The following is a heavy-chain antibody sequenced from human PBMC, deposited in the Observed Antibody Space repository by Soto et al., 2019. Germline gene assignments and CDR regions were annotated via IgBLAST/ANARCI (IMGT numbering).Heavy chain of an antibody. D-gene: IGHD3-22*01. J-gene: IGHJ4*02. Sequence: QVQLVESGGGVVQPGRSLRLSCAASGFTFSSYGMHWVRQAPGKGLEWVAVISYDGSNKYYADSVKGRFTISRDNSKNTLYLQMNSLRAEDTAVYYCAKDLYYYDSSGYSNWGQGTLVTVSS. CDR1: GFTFSSYG. V-gene: IGHV3-30*18. CDR2: ISYDGSNK. CDR3: AKDLYYYDSSGYSN.